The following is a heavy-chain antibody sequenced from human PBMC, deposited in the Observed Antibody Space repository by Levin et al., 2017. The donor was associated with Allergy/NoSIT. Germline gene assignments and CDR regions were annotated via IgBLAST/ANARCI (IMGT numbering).Heavy chain of an antibody. D-gene: IGHD2-21*01. Sequence: GGSLRLSCVASGFTVSSYWMYWVRQVPGKGLMYVSRIKSDGTTNYAESVEGRFTISRDSAKNTLYLQMNSLRVEDTGVYYCAAISIFWGQGALVTVSS. CDR3: AAISIF. CDR2: IKSDGTT. CDR1: GFTVSSYW. V-gene: IGHV3-74*01. J-gene: IGHJ4*02.